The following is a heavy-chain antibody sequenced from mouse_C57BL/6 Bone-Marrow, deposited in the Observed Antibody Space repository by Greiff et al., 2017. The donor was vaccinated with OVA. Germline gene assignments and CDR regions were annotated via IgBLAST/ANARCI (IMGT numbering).Heavy chain of an antibody. CDR1: GYSITSGYY. D-gene: IGHD2-1*01. Sequence: DVKLQESGPGLVKPSQSLSLTCSVTGYSITSGYYWNWIRQFPGNKLEWMGYISYDGSNNYNPSLKNRISITRDTSKNQFFLKLNSVTTEDTATYYCARGGDYGNYPAWFAYWGQGTLVTVSA. J-gene: IGHJ3*01. CDR2: ISYDGSN. V-gene: IGHV3-6*01. CDR3: ARGGDYGNYPAWFAY.